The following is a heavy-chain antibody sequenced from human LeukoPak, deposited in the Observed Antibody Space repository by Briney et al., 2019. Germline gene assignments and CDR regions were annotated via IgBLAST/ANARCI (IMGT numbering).Heavy chain of an antibody. Sequence: SETLSLTCTVSGGSISSYYWSWIRQPAGKGLEWIGRIYTSGSTNYNPSLKSRVTMSVDTSKNHFSLKLNSVTAADTAVYYCARYGLLRLSEINAFHIWGQGTMVTVSS. J-gene: IGHJ3*02. CDR3: ARYGLLRLSEINAFHI. CDR2: IYTSGST. CDR1: GGSISSYY. V-gene: IGHV4-4*07. D-gene: IGHD5-18*01.